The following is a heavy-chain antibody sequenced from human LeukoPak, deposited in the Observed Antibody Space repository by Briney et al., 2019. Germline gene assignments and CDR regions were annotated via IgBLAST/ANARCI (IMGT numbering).Heavy chain of an antibody. V-gene: IGHV3-23*01. J-gene: IGHJ4*02. CDR2: ITGSGGTT. CDR3: AKLLNY. CDR1: GFTFSSSA. Sequence: PGGPLRLSCAASGFTFSSSALSWVRQAPGKGLEWVSVITGSGGTTYYADSVKGRFTISRDISENTLYLQMNSLRAEDTAVYYCAKLLNYWGQGTLVTVSS.